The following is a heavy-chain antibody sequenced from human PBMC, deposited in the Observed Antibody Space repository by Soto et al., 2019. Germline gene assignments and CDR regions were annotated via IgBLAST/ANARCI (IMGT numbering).Heavy chain of an antibody. V-gene: IGHV1-3*01. Sequence: AASVKVFCKASGYTFTRCTMDWVRQAPGQRLEWMGWINPDNGNTKSSQKFQDRVIITRDTSASTAYMDLSSLRSEDTAVYYCARGIATGQLDPWGQGTLVTVSS. CDR3: ARGIATGQLDP. CDR1: GYTFTRCT. J-gene: IGHJ5*02. D-gene: IGHD2-15*01. CDR2: INPDNGNT.